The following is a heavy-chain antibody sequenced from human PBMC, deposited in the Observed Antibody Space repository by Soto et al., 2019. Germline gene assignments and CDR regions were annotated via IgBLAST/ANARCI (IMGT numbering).Heavy chain of an antibody. D-gene: IGHD3-10*01. CDR3: ARVIRGAYYNSPLDT. CDR2: INPYSGGA. V-gene: IGHV1-2*02. Sequence: GASVKVSCKASGYTFTGYFMHWVRRAPGQGLEWMGWINPYSGGADYAQSFQGRVTMTRDTSISTVYMELSRLRFDDTAVYYCARVIRGAYYNSPLDTWGQGTVVTVSS. J-gene: IGHJ5*02. CDR1: GYTFTGYF.